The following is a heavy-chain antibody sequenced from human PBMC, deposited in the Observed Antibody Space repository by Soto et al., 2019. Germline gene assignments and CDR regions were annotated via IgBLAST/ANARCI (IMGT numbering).Heavy chain of an antibody. V-gene: IGHV1-46*03. CDR2: INPDIGVT. CDR3: ARALGTVVVLTPDTLDI. CDR1: GYTFTNYY. Sequence: ASVKVSCKASGYTFTNYYINWVRQVPGQGLEWMGVINPDIGVTNYAQKFQGRVTMTRDTSTSTVSMELSSLRSEDTAVYYCARALGTVVVLTPDTLDICGQGTVVTV. J-gene: IGHJ3*02. D-gene: IGHD2-21*01.